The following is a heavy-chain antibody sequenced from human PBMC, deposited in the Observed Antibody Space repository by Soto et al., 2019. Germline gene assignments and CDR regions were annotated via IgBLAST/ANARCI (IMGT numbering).Heavy chain of an antibody. J-gene: IGHJ6*03. V-gene: IGHV1-8*01. Sequence: GASVKVSCKASGYTFTSYDINWVRQATGQGLEWMGWMNPNSGNTGYAQKFQGRVTMTRNTSISTAYMELSSLRSEDTAVYYCAREGALFGVVTPGYYYYYMDVWGKGTTVTVSS. CDR2: MNPNSGNT. CDR1: GYTFTSYD. D-gene: IGHD3-3*01. CDR3: AREGALFGVVTPGYYYYYMDV.